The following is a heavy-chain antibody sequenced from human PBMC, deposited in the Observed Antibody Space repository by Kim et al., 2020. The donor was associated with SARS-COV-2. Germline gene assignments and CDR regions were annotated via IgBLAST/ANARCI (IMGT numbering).Heavy chain of an antibody. CDR3: ARADYGDLLHGFDY. CDR2: ISSSSYT. V-gene: IGHV3-11*06. Sequence: GGSLRLSCAASGFTFSDYYMSWIRQAPGKGLEWVSYISSSSYTNYADSVKGRFTISRDNAKNSLYLQMNSLRAEDTAVYYCARADYGDLLHGFDYWGQGTLVTVSS. CDR1: GFTFSDYY. D-gene: IGHD4-17*01. J-gene: IGHJ4*02.